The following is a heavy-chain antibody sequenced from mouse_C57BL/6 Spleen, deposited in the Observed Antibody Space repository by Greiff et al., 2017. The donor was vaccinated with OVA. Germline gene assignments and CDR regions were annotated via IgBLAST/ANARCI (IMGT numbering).Heavy chain of an antibody. CDR3: ARSRYYGSSYYAMDY. CDR1: GYTFTSYW. Sequence: VQLQQPGAELVKPGASVKLSCKASGYTFTSYWMHWVKQRPGQGLEWIGMIHPNSGSTNYNEKFKSKATLTVDKSSSTAYMQLSSLTSEDSAVYYCARSRYYGSSYYAMDYWGQGTSVTVSS. J-gene: IGHJ4*01. D-gene: IGHD1-1*01. CDR2: IHPNSGST. V-gene: IGHV1-64*01.